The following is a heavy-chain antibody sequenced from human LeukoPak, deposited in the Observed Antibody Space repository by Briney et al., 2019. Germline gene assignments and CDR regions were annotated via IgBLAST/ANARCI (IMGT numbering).Heavy chain of an antibody. Sequence: PGGSLRLSCAASGFTVSSNYMSWVHQAPGQGLEWISVINSSGSTYYADSVKGRFTIARDNSKNTLYLQMNSLRAEDTAVYYCARDRSGYLDAFDIWGQGTMVTVSS. D-gene: IGHD3-3*01. CDR3: ARDRSGYLDAFDI. CDR1: GFTVSSNY. V-gene: IGHV3-53*01. J-gene: IGHJ3*02. CDR2: INSSGST.